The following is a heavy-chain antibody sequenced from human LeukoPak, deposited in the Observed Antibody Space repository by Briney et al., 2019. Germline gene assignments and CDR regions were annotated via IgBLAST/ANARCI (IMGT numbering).Heavy chain of an antibody. CDR2: IFYNEGT. V-gene: IGHV4-59*08. J-gene: IGHJ4*02. D-gene: IGHD3-9*01. Sequence: PSETLSLTCTVSSGSFRTYYWSWIRQPPGKGLEWIGYIFYNEGTSYNPSLKSRVTISVDTSKNQFSLKVTSVTAADTAVYYCARRTTYFGWLPSESPSCFDYWGQGTLVTVSS. CDR3: ARRTTYFGWLPSESPSCFDY. CDR1: SGSFRTYY.